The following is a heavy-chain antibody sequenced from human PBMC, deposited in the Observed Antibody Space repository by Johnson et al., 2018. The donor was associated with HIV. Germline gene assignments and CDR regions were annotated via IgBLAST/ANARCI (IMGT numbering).Heavy chain of an antibody. D-gene: IGHD5-18*01. J-gene: IGHJ3*02. Sequence: VQLVESGGGVVQPGRSLRLSCAASGFTFSSCWMHWVRQVPGKGLVWVARISGSGGRTYYADSVKGRFTISRDSSNNTLYFQVNNLRIEDTAGYYCARDFPLGYRWGNGFDIWGQGTMVTVSS. CDR3: ARDFPLGYRWGNGFDI. CDR1: GFTFSSCW. V-gene: IGHV3-74*01. CDR2: ISGSGGRT.